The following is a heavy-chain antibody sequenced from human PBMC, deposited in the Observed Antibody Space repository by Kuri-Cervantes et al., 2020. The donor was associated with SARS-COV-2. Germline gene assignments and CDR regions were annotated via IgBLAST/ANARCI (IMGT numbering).Heavy chain of an antibody. V-gene: IGHV3-73*01. CDR3: ARGNYDSSGYYQRTYYYYYYLDV. Sequence: GESLKISCEVSGLLFSASAIHWVRQASGKGLEWVGRVRGKANNYATAYAASVKGRFIISRDDSKNMAYLQMNSLKTEDTAVYYCARGNYDSSGYYQRTYYYYYYLDVWGKGTTVTVS. CDR1: GLLFSASA. CDR2: VRGKANNYAT. J-gene: IGHJ6*03. D-gene: IGHD3-22*01.